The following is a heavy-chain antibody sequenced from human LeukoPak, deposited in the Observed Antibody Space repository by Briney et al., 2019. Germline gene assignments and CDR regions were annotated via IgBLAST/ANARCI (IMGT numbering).Heavy chain of an antibody. J-gene: IGHJ4*02. CDR3: ARSSGTGTFSY. V-gene: IGHV4-39*02. D-gene: IGHD6-25*01. CDR2: VYYGRSP. CDR1: GGSIRSSYY. Sequence: SETLSLTCTVSGGSIRSSYYWAWIRQPPGKGLEWIGSVYYGRSPYYNPSLESRATISVDTSKNHFSLKMSSVTAADTAVYYCARSSGTGTFSYWGQGTLVTVSS.